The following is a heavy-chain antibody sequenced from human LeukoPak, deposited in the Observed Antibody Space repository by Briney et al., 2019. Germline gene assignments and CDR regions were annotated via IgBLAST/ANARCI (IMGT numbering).Heavy chain of an antibody. CDR1: GGSISSYY. J-gene: IGHJ4*02. CDR2: IYTSGST. D-gene: IGHD3-10*01. CDR3: ARVVDYGSGSYYEYYFDY. Sequence: SGTLSLTCTVSGGSISSYYWSWIRQPAGKGLEWIGRIYTSGSTNYNPSLKSRVTMSVDTSKNQFSLKLSSVTAADTAVYYCARVVDYGSGSYYEYYFDYWGEGTLVSVST. V-gene: IGHV4-4*07.